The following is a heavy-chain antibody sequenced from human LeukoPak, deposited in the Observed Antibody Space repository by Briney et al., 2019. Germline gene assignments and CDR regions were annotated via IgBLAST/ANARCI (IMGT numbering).Heavy chain of an antibody. CDR3: ARAQYCGGDCYWSFDY. V-gene: IGHV3-48*02. CDR2: ISGSSTTI. CDR1: GFIISNYN. J-gene: IGHJ4*02. D-gene: IGHD2-21*02. Sequence: GGSLRLSCAASGFIISNYNMNWVRQAPGQGLEWLSYISGSSTTIYYADSVKGRFTISRDNAKNSLYLQMNSLRDEDTAVYYCARAQYCGGDCYWSFDYWGQGTLVTVSS.